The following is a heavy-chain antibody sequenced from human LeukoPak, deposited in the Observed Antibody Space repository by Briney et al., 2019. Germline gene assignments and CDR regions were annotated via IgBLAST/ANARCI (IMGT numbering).Heavy chain of an antibody. J-gene: IGHJ3*02. V-gene: IGHV1-69*13. Sequence: SVKVSCKASGGTFSSYAISWVRQAPGQGLEWMGGIIPIFGTANYAQKFQGRVTITADESTSTAYMELGSLRSEDTAVYYCARESPTAYCGGDCYSPDAFDIWGQGTMVTVSS. D-gene: IGHD2-21*02. CDR1: GGTFSSYA. CDR2: IIPIFGTA. CDR3: ARESPTAYCGGDCYSPDAFDI.